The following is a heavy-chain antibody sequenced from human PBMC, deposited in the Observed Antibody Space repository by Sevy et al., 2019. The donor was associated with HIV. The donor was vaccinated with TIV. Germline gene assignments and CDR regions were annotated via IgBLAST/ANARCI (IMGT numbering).Heavy chain of an antibody. CDR1: GFTFNNAW. V-gene: IGHV3-15*01. CDR2: IKSKIDGETT. D-gene: IGHD3-22*01. Sequence: GGSLRLSCAVSGFTFNNAWMNWVRQAPGTGLQWVGLIKSKIDGETTDYAAPVKGRFTISRDDSTNTLFLQMNSLKIEDTAVYYCATAPGYYDSAAFDYWGPGTLVTVSS. J-gene: IGHJ4*02. CDR3: ATAPGYYDSAAFDY.